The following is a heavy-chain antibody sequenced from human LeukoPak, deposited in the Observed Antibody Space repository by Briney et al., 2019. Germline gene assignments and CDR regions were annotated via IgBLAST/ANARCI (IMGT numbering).Heavy chain of an antibody. CDR1: GFTVSDNY. V-gene: IGHV3-66*01. CDR2: IYSGGTT. D-gene: IGHD1-26*01. CDR3: ARDKNGAQHSNLFDP. Sequence: GGSLRLSCEASGFTVSDNYMFWVRQAPGKGLQWVSVIYSGGTTYYADAVKGRFTVSRDNSKNTLYLQMNSLRAEDTAVYYCARDKNGAQHSNLFDPWGQGTLVTVSS. J-gene: IGHJ5*02.